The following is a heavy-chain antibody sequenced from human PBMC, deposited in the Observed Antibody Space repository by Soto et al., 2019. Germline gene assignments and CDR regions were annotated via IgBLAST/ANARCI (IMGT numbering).Heavy chain of an antibody. CDR1: GYTFTGYY. D-gene: IGHD6-13*01. Sequence: ASVKVSCKASGYTFTGYYMHWVRQAPGQGLEWMGWINPNSGGTNYAQKFQGWVTMTRDTSISTAYMELSRLRSDDTAVYYCARVDVAAAAPGGGMDVWGQGTTVTVSS. V-gene: IGHV1-2*04. CDR2: INPNSGGT. J-gene: IGHJ6*02. CDR3: ARVDVAAAAPGGGMDV.